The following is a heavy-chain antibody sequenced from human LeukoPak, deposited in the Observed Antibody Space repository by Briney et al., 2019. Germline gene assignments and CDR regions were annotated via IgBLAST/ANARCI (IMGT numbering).Heavy chain of an antibody. J-gene: IGHJ4*02. CDR3: AKGGGYRPSREDY. D-gene: IGHD5-24*01. CDR1: GFTFSSYA. Sequence: GGSLRLSCAASGFTFSSYAMSWVRQAPGKGLEWVSAISGSGGSTYYADPVKGRFTISRDNSKNTLYLQMNSLRAEDTAIYYCAKGGGYRPSREDYWGQGTLVTVSS. V-gene: IGHV3-23*01. CDR2: ISGSGGST.